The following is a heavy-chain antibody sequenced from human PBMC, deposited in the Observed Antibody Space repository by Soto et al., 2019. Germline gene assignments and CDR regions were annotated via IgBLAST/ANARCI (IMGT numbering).Heavy chain of an antibody. J-gene: IGHJ3*02. CDR3: AKGGLSDAFDI. Sequence: QVQLVESGGGVVQPGRSLRLSCAASGFTFSSYGMHWVRQAPGKGLEWVAVISYDGSNKYYADSVKGRFTISRDNSKNTLYLQMNSLRAEDTAVYYCAKGGLSDAFDIWGQGTMVTVSS. CDR1: GFTFSSYG. CDR2: ISYDGSNK. V-gene: IGHV3-30*18.